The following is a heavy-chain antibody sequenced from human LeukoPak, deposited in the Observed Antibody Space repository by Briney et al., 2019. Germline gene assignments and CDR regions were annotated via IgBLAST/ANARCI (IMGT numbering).Heavy chain of an antibody. V-gene: IGHV4-31*03. CDR3: ARDRGAVRGGYDSSGYFDY. CDR1: GGSISSGGYY. J-gene: IGHJ4*02. Sequence: TPSETLSLTCTVSGGSISSGGYYWSWIRQHPGKGLEWIGYIYYSGSTYYNPSLKSRVTISVDTSKNQFSLKLSSVTAADTAVYYCARDRGAVRGGYDSSGYFDYWGQGTLVTVSS. CDR2: IYYSGST. D-gene: IGHD3-22*01.